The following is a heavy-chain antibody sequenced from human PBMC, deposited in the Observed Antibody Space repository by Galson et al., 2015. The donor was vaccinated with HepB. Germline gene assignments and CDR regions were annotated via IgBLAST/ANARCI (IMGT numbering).Heavy chain of an antibody. CDR1: GFRFDEYG. D-gene: IGHD3-22*01. J-gene: IGHJ4*02. CDR3: AREGTYDSSGYYRQNFDY. Sequence: SLRLSCAASGFRFDEYGMSWVRQAPGEGLEWVSVINWNGDSRAYADSVKGRFTISRDNAKNSLYLQMNSLRAEDTALYYCAREGTYDSSGYYRQNFDYWGQGTLVTVSS. V-gene: IGHV3-20*04. CDR2: INWNGDSR.